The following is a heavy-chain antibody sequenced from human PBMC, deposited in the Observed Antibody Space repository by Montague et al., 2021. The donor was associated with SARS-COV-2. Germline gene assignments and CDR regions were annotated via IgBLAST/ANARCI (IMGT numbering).Heavy chain of an antibody. V-gene: IGHV3-21*01. Sequence: SLRLSCSASGFTFSSYSMNWVRQAPGKGLEWVSSISSSSSYIYYADSVKGRFTISRDNAKNSLYLQMNSLRAEDTAVYYCARDGVYDILTGYWTDWGQGTLVTVSP. D-gene: IGHD3-9*01. CDR1: GFTFSSYS. CDR3: ARDGVYDILTGYWTD. J-gene: IGHJ4*02. CDR2: ISSSSSYI.